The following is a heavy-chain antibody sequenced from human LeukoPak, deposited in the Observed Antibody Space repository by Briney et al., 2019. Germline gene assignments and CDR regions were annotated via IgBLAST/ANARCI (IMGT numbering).Heavy chain of an antibody. CDR2: IYHSGST. V-gene: IGHV4-38-2*02. D-gene: IGHD3-3*01. Sequence: PSETLSLTCTVSGYSISSGYYWGWIRQPPGQGLEWIGSIYHSGSTYYNPSLKSRVTISVDTSKNQFSLKLSSVTAADTAVYYCAREFAYDFWSGERNFDYWGQGTLVTVSS. J-gene: IGHJ4*02. CDR1: GYSISSGYY. CDR3: AREFAYDFWSGERNFDY.